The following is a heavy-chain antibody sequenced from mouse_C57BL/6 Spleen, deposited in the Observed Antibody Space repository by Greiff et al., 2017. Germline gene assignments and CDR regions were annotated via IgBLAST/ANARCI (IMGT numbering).Heavy chain of an antibody. V-gene: IGHV1-81*01. CDR1: GYTFTSYG. J-gene: IGHJ3*01. CDR3: ASLGTSLLERTWFAY. Sequence: VQLQQSGAELARPGASVKLSCKASGYTFTSYGISWVKQRTGQGLEWIGEIYPRSGNTYYNEKFKGKATLTADKSSSTAYMELRSLTSEDSAVYFCASLGTSLLERTWFAYWGQGTLVTVSA. CDR2: IYPRSGNT. D-gene: IGHD2-1*01.